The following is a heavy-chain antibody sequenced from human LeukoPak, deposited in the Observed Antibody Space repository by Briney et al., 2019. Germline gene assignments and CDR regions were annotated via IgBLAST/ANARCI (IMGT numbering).Heavy chain of an antibody. D-gene: IGHD2-2*01. J-gene: IGHJ4*02. CDR1: GYTFTGYY. Sequence: ASVKVSCKASGYTFTGYYMHWVRQAPGQGLEWMGRINPNSGGTNYAQRFQGRVTMTRDTSISTAYMELSRLRSDDTAVYYCARDYCSSTSCLFDYWGQGALVTVSS. CDR3: ARDYCSSTSCLFDY. V-gene: IGHV1-2*06. CDR2: INPNSGGT.